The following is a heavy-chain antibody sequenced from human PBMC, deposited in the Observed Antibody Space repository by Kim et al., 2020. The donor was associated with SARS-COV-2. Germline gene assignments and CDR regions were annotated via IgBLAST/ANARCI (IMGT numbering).Heavy chain of an antibody. CDR3: ARGGYSGYDYFDY. CDR1: GGSISSYY. D-gene: IGHD5-12*01. CDR2: IYYSGST. Sequence: SETLSLTCTVSGGSISSYYWSWIRQPPGKGLEWIGYIYYSGSTNYNPSLKSRVTISVDTSKNQFSLKLSSVTAADTAVYYCARGGYSGYDYFDYWGQGTLVTVSS. J-gene: IGHJ4*02. V-gene: IGHV4-59*01.